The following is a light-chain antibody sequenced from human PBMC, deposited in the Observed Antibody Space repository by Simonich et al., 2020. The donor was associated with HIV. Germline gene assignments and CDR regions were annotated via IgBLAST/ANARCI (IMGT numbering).Light chain of an antibody. Sequence: EIVLTQSPATLSLSPGERATLSCRASQSVSSNLAWYQQKPGQAPRLLISDASTRATGIPARFGGSGSGTDFTLTISSMQSEDVAVYYCQQYNNRPLTFGGGTKVEIK. V-gene: IGKV3-15*01. J-gene: IGKJ4*01. CDR1: QSVSSN. CDR2: DAS. CDR3: QQYNNRPLT.